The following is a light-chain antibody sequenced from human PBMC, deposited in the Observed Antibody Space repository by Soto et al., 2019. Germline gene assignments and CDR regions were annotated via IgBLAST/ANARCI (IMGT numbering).Light chain of an antibody. CDR1: QSVSSSY. CDR2: GAS. Sequence: EIVLTQSPGTLSLSPGERATLSCRASQSVSSSYLAWYQQKPGQAPRLLIYGASSRATGIPDRFSGSGSGTDFTLTISRLEPEDFAMNYCQQYGSSPWTFGQGTKVEIK. CDR3: QQYGSSPWT. J-gene: IGKJ1*01. V-gene: IGKV3-20*01.